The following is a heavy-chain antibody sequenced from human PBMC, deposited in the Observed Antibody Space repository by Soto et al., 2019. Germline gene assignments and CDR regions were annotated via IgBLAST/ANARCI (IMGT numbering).Heavy chain of an antibody. V-gene: IGHV5-51*01. CDR2: IYPSDSDA. Sequence: GESLKISCEGSGYTFTRYWIGWVRQIPGKGLEWMGIIYPSDSDAKYSPSSEGQVTISADESISAAYLRWNSLKASDTAMYYCARRYYDILTGYYYFDYWGQGTLVTVSS. J-gene: IGHJ4*02. D-gene: IGHD3-9*01. CDR3: ARRYYDILTGYYYFDY. CDR1: GYTFTRYW.